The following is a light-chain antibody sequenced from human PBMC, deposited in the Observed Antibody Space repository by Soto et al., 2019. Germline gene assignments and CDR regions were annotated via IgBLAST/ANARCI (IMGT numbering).Light chain of an antibody. Sequence: NVMYQSAATLSVTTRERATLSCRASQSVATNLAWYQQKPGQPPRLLIYGASTRATGIPARFSGSGSGTEFTLTISSLQSEDCALYYCQQYYQLPWTFCQGT. V-gene: IGKV3-15*01. CDR2: GAS. CDR1: QSVATN. J-gene: IGKJ1*01. CDR3: QQYYQLPWT.